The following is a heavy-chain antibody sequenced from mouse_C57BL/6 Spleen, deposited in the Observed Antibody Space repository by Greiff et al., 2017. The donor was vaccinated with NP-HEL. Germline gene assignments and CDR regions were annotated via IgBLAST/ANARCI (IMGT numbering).Heavy chain of an antibody. CDR3: ARSPDYYGSSGYFDY. Sequence: EVKLVESAGGLVQPGSSMKLSCTASGFTFSDYYMAWVRQVPEKGLEWVANINYDGSSTYYLDSLKSRFIISRDNAKNILYLQMSSLKSEDTATYYCARSPDYYGSSGYFDYWGQGTTLTVSS. D-gene: IGHD1-1*01. J-gene: IGHJ2*01. CDR2: INYDGSST. V-gene: IGHV5-16*01. CDR1: GFTFSDYY.